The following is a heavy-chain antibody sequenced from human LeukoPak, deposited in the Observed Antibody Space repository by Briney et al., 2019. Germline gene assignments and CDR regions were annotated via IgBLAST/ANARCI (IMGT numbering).Heavy chain of an antibody. CDR2: ISGSGGST. CDR3: AKAAFGELLAPMFPGAWFDP. V-gene: IGHV3-23*01. CDR1: GFTFSSYA. Sequence: GGSLRLSCAASGFTFSSYAMSWLRQAPGKGLEWVSAISGSGGSTYYADSVKGRFTISRDNSKNTLYLQMNSLRAEDTAVYYCAKAAFGELLAPMFPGAWFDPWGQGTLVTVSS. D-gene: IGHD3-10*01. J-gene: IGHJ5*02.